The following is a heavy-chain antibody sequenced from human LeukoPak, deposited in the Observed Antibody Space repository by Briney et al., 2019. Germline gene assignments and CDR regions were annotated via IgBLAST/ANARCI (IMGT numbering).Heavy chain of an antibody. D-gene: IGHD3-22*01. V-gene: IGHV1-2*02. CDR1: GYTFTGYY. J-gene: IGHJ4*02. CDR3: ARDHYYDSSGSDH. CDR2: INPNSGGT. Sequence: ASVRVSCKASGYTFTGYYMHWVRQAPGQGLEWMGWINPNSGGTNYAQKFQGRVTMTRDTSISTAYMELSRLRSDDTAVYYCARDHYYDSSGSDHWGQGTLVTVSS.